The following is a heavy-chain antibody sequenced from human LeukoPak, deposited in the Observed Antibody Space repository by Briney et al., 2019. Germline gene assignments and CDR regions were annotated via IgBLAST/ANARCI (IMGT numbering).Heavy chain of an antibody. CDR1: GFTFSSYA. CDR2: ISGSGGST. CDR3: AKALNYYDSSGYFGFDY. V-gene: IGHV3-23*01. D-gene: IGHD3-22*01. Sequence: GRSLRLSCAASGFTFSSYAMSWARHAPGEGLVWVSAISGSGGSTYYADSVKGRFSISRDNSKNTLYLRMNSLRAEDTAVYYCAKALNYYDSSGYFGFDYWGQGTLVTVCS. J-gene: IGHJ4*02.